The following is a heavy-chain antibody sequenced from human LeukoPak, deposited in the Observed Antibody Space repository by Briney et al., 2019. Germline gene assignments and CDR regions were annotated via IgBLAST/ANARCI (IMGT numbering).Heavy chain of an antibody. CDR1: GGSISSSHYY. Sequence: PSETLSLTCTVSGGSISSSHYYWGWIRQPPGKGLEWIGSIYYSGSTYYNPSLKGRVTISVDTSKNQFSLKLSSVTAADTAVYYCARGDIVVVVAATSGWFDPWGQGTLVTVSS. CDR2: IYYSGST. CDR3: ARGDIVVVVAATSGWFDP. J-gene: IGHJ5*02. V-gene: IGHV4-39*07. D-gene: IGHD2-15*01.